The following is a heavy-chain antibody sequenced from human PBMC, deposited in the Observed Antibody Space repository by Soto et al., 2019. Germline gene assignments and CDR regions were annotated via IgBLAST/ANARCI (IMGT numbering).Heavy chain of an antibody. Sequence: GGSLRLSCAASGFTFSSYWMSWVRQAPGKGLEWVANIKQDGSEKYYVDSVKGRFTISRDNAKNSLYLQMNSLRAEDTAVYYCARDRRNAVNWLDPWGQGTRVTVSS. D-gene: IGHD2-2*01. V-gene: IGHV3-7*03. CDR3: ARDRRNAVNWLDP. CDR1: GFTFSSYW. J-gene: IGHJ5*02. CDR2: IKQDGSEK.